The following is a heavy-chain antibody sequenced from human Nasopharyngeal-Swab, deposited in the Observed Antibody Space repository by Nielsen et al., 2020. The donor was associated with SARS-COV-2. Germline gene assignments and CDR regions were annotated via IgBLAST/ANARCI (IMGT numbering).Heavy chain of an antibody. CDR3: ARVPAGCSSTSCYLTD. CDR1: GGSISSPNW. V-gene: IGHV4-4*02. J-gene: IGHJ4*02. Sequence: GSLRLSCAVSGGSISSPNWWNWVRQPPGKGLEWIGEISHSGLTNYNPSLKSPVTISIDNSKNQFSLRLNSMTAADTAVYHCARVPAGCSSTSCYLTDWGQGILVTVPS. D-gene: IGHD2-2*01. CDR2: ISHSGLT.